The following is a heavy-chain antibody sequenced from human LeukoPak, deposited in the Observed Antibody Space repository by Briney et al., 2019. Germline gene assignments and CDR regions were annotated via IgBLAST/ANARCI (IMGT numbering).Heavy chain of an antibody. CDR3: ATSYCSGGSCYPQYFQH. Sequence: GGSLRLSCAASGFTLSSYGMHWVRQAPGKGLEWVAFIRYDGSNKYYADSVKGRFTISRDNSKNTLYLQMNSLRAEDTAVYYCATSYCSGGSCYPQYFQHWGQGTLVTVSS. D-gene: IGHD2-15*01. V-gene: IGHV3-30*02. CDR1: GFTLSSYG. J-gene: IGHJ1*01. CDR2: IRYDGSNK.